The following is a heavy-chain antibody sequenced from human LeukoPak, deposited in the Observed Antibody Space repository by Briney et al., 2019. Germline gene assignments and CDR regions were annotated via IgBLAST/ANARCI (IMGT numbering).Heavy chain of an antibody. Sequence: GGSLRLSCAASGFTFSDYYMSWLRQAPGKGLEGVSYISSSGSTIYYADSVKGRFTISRDNAKNSLYLQMNSLRAEDTAVYYCARPNYDFWSGYSPAFDYWGQGTLVTVSS. J-gene: IGHJ4*02. CDR1: GFTFSDYY. CDR2: ISSSGSTI. V-gene: IGHV3-11*04. CDR3: ARPNYDFWSGYSPAFDY. D-gene: IGHD3-3*01.